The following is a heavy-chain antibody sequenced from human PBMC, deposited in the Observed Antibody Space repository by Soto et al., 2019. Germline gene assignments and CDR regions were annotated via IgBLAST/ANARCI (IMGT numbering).Heavy chain of an antibody. Sequence: GGSLRLSCAASGFTFSSYAMSWVRQAPGKGLEWVSAISGSGGSTYYADSVKGRFTISRDNSKNTLFLQMNSLRAEDTAVYYCAKGYRKVVPAAPAGDYWGQGTLVTVSS. V-gene: IGHV3-23*01. J-gene: IGHJ4*02. CDR3: AKGYRKVVPAAPAGDY. CDR2: ISGSGGST. CDR1: GFTFSSYA. D-gene: IGHD2-2*01.